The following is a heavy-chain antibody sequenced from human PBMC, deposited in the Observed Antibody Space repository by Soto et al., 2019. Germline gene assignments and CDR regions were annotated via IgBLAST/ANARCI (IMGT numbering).Heavy chain of an antibody. Sequence: QVQLVESGGGVVQPGRSLRLSCAASGFTFSSYAMHWVRQAPGKGLEWVAVISYDGSNKYYADSVKGRFTISRDNSKNTLYLHLNSLRAEDTAVYYCARAPYNWNDVIFDYWGQGTLVTVSS. CDR1: GFTFSSYA. CDR2: ISYDGSNK. V-gene: IGHV3-30-3*01. J-gene: IGHJ4*02. CDR3: ARAPYNWNDVIFDY. D-gene: IGHD1-20*01.